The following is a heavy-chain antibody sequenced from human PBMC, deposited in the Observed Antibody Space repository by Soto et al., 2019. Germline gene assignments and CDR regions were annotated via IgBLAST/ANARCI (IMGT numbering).Heavy chain of an antibody. CDR1: GGTFSSYA. D-gene: IGHD3-10*01. Sequence: QVQLVQSGAEVKKPGSSVKVSCKASGGTFSSYAISWVRQAPGQGLEWMGGIIPIFGTANYAQKFQGRVTMTADESTSTAYMELSSLRSEDTAVYYCARGITMVRGVIYPRYYYGMDVWGQGTTVTVSS. CDR2: IIPIFGTA. V-gene: IGHV1-69*01. CDR3: ARGITMVRGVIYPRYYYGMDV. J-gene: IGHJ6*02.